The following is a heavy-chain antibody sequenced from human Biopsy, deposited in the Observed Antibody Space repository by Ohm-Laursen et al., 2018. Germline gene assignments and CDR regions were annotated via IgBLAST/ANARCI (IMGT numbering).Heavy chain of an antibody. CDR3: ARGMRSSGWPYFDS. D-gene: IGHD6-19*01. Sequence: SDTLSLTCTVSGDAVSSGSFYWTWIRQPPGQGLEFIGYIYDRGSTATYNPSLESRVTMSVDMPKNQFSLKLSSVTAADTAIYYCARGMRSSGWPYFDSWGQGTMVIVSP. J-gene: IGHJ4*02. CDR1: GDAVSSGSFY. V-gene: IGHV4-61*01. CDR2: IYDRGSTA.